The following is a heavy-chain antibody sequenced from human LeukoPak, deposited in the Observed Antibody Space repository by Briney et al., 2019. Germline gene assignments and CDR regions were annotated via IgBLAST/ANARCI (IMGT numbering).Heavy chain of an antibody. CDR1: GFTLSNYG. Sequence: PGGSLRLSCAVSGFTLSNYGMSWVRQAPGKGLEWVAGISGSGGSTNYADSVKGRFTISRDNLKNTLYLQMNSLRAEDTAVYFCARRGVVIRVILVGFHKEAYYFASWGQGALVTVSS. CDR2: ISGSGGST. J-gene: IGHJ4*02. CDR3: ARRGVVIRVILVGFHKEAYYFAS. D-gene: IGHD3-10*01. V-gene: IGHV3-23*01.